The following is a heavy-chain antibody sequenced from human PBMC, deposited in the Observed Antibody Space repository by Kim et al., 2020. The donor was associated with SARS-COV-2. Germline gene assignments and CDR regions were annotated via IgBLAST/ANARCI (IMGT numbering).Heavy chain of an antibody. CDR3: ARQRYCIGSTCSLDY. J-gene: IGHJ4*02. CDR2: IYYSGNT. Sequence: SETLSLTCTVSGGSISSSGYYWGWIRQPPGKGLEWIGVIYYSGNTYYNPSLKSRVTISVDTSKNQFSLKVTSVTAADTAVYYCARQRYCIGSTCSLDYWGQRSLVTVSS. D-gene: IGHD2-15*01. CDR1: GGSISSSGYY. V-gene: IGHV4-39*01.